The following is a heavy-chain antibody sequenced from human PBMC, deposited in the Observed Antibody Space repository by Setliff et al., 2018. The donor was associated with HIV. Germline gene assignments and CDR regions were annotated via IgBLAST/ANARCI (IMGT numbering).Heavy chain of an antibody. CDR3: ARLGGICSGGSCTALAYTMDV. D-gene: IGHD2-15*01. J-gene: IGHJ6*02. Sequence: PGESLKISCKGSGYSLSSYWIGWVRQMPGKGLEWMGISYPCDSDTRYSPSFKCQVTISADKSITTAYLQCSCLKASDTAMYYCARLGGICSGGSCTALAYTMDVWGQGTTVTVSS. CDR2: SYPCDSDT. V-gene: IGHV5-51*01. CDR1: GYSLSSYW.